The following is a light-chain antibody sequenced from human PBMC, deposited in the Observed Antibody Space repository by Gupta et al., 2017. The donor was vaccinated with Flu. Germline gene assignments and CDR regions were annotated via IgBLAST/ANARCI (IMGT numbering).Light chain of an antibody. Sequence: DIQMTQSPSTLSASVGDRVIITCRASQSVDTCLAWYQQKPGKAPKLLIYMASTLQSGVPSRFSGSGSGTEFTLTISSRQPDDFATYHCQNDNSGSRAFGQGTKVEMK. J-gene: IGKJ1*01. V-gene: IGKV1-5*03. CDR2: MAS. CDR1: QSVDTC. CDR3: QNDNSGSRA.